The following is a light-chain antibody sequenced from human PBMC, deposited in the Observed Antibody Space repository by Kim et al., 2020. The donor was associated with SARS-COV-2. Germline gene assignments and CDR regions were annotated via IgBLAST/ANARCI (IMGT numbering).Light chain of an antibody. CDR1: SGDIGAYVY. Sequence: QSALTQPRSVSGSPGQSVTISCSGTSGDIGAYVYVSWYQQHPGKAPKVVMHDVHMRPSGVPDRFSGSRSGNTASLTISGLQADDEADYYCCAYGGANNPVIFGGGTQLTVL. V-gene: IGLV2-11*01. J-gene: IGLJ2*01. CDR3: CAYGGANNPVI. CDR2: DVH.